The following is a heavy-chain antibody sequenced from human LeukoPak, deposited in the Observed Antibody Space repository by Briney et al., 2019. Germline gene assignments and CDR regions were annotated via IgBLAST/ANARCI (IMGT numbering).Heavy chain of an antibody. CDR3: AKDRNYYDSSGYYSLMDY. J-gene: IGHJ4*02. D-gene: IGHD3-22*01. CDR2: IRYDRSNK. V-gene: IGHV3-30*02. CDR1: GFTFSSYG. Sequence: GGSLRLSCAASGFTFSSYGMHWVRQAPGKGLEWVAFIRYDRSNKYYADSVKGRFTISRDNSKNTLYLQMNSLRAEDTAVYYCAKDRNYYDSSGYYSLMDYWGQGTLVTVSS.